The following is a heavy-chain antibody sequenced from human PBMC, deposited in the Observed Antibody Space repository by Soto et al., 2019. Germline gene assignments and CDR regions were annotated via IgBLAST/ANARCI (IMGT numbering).Heavy chain of an antibody. CDR3: ARDDYTYGVY. V-gene: IGHV3-11*01. D-gene: IGHD3-3*01. J-gene: IGHJ4*02. CDR1: GFSFRDYF. Sequence: QMQLVESGGGLVKPGESLRVSCADSGFSFRDYFMSWIRQAPGKGLEWVSYIGPYGNSIYYADSVKGRFTISRDDARNSLYRDMNKLRGEDTAVYYCARDDYTYGVYWAQGPLVTVPS. CDR2: IGPYGNSI.